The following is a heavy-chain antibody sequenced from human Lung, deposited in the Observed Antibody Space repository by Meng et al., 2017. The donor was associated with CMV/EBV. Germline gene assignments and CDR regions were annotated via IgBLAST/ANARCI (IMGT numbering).Heavy chain of an antibody. D-gene: IGHD6-13*01. CDR2: INSDGSIT. Sequence: GGSLRLXXAASGFTFSSYWMHWVRQVPGKGVVWVARINSDGSITSYADSVKGRFTISRDNAKNTLYLQMNSRRAEDTAVYYCATELITTSGTRRDYWGQGTXVTVSS. V-gene: IGHV3-74*01. CDR1: GFTFSSYW. CDR3: ATELITTSGTRRDY. J-gene: IGHJ4*03.